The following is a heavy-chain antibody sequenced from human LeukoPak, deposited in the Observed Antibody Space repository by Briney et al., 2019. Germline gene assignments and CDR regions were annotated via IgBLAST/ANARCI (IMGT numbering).Heavy chain of an antibody. V-gene: IGHV3-11*01. CDR1: GFTFSDYY. CDR2: ISSSGSTI. CDR3: ARQEAGARNWYFDL. D-gene: IGHD4-17*01. J-gene: IGHJ2*01. Sequence: GGSLRLSCAASGFTFSDYYMSWIRQAPGKGLEWVSYISSSGSTIYYADSVRGRFTISRDNAKNSLYLQMNSLRAGDTAVYYCARQEAGARNWYFDLWGRGTLVTVSS.